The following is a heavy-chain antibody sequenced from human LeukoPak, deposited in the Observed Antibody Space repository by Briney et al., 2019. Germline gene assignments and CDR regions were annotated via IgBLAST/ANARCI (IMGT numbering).Heavy chain of an antibody. CDR3: ATTNDGGGYQWGDFFDF. Sequence: ASVKVSCKASGGTSNSHAISWVRQAPGQGLEWMGRIIPNLGTTNRAQNFQDRVTLTADKSSNTAYMELTSLTSDDTAVYYCATTNDGGGYQWGDFFDFWGQGTLVTVSS. V-gene: IGHV1-69*04. CDR2: IIPNLGTT. D-gene: IGHD3-22*01. J-gene: IGHJ4*02. CDR1: GGTSNSHA.